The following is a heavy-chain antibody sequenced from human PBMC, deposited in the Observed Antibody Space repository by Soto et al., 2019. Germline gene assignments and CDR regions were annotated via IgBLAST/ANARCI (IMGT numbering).Heavy chain of an antibody. V-gene: IGHV3-23*01. J-gene: IGHJ4*02. D-gene: IGHD5-12*01. CDR3: AKNSAATIRVGYDY. CDR2: IVASGGIT. CDR1: GFTFSSYP. Sequence: EVPLLESGGGLAQPGGSLRLSCAASGFTFSSYPMSWVRQAPGQGLEWVSGIVASGGITYYADSVKGRFTISRDNSKNTLYLQMSSLRAEDTAVYYCAKNSAATIRVGYDYWGQGTLVTVSS.